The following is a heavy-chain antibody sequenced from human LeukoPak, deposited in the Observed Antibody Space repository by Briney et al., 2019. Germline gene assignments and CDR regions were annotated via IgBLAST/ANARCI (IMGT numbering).Heavy chain of an antibody. CDR1: GFTFSNYA. J-gene: IGHJ4*02. Sequence: QSGGSLRLSCAASGFTFSNYAMTWVRQAPGKGLEWVSGISDSGGSTYYADSVKGRFTISRDNSKNTLYLQMNSLRAEDTAVYYCAKGRDMITFGGVIRTSDYWGQGTLVTVSS. D-gene: IGHD3-16*02. CDR3: AKGRDMITFGGVIRTSDY. CDR2: ISDSGGST. V-gene: IGHV3-23*01.